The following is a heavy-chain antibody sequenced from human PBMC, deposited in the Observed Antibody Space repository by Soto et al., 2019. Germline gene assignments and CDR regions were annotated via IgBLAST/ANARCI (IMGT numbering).Heavy chain of an antibody. V-gene: IGHV4-34*01. CDR1: GGSFSGYY. CDR2: INHSGST. J-gene: IGHJ6*02. D-gene: IGHD3-3*01. Sequence: SETLSLTCAVYGGSFSGYYWSWIRQPPGKGLEWIGEINHSGSTNYNPSLKSRVTISVDTSKNQFSLKLSSVTAADTAVYYCARGPEWLTYHYYGMDVWGPGSTVTVSS. CDR3: ARGPEWLTYHYYGMDV.